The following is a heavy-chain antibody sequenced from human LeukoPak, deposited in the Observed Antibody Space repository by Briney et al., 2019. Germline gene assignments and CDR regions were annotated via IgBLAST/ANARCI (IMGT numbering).Heavy chain of an antibody. CDR1: GFTFSNAW. V-gene: IGHV3-15*01. CDR2: IKSKTDGGTT. D-gene: IGHD2-21*02. Sequence: VGLLRFSCAASGFTFSNAWMSWVRQAPGKRMEWVGRIKSKTDGGTTDYAAPVKGRFTISRDDSKNTLYLQMNSLKTEDTAVYYCTTAGSRYCGGDCWTDWGQGTLVTVSS. J-gene: IGHJ4*02. CDR3: TTAGSRYCGGDCWTD.